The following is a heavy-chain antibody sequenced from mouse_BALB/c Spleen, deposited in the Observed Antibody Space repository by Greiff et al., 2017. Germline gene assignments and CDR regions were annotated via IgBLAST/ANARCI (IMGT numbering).Heavy chain of an antibody. CDR3: ARWNYFDY. CDR2: ISYSGST. J-gene: IGHJ2*01. Sequence: EVQLVESGPGLVKPSQSLSLTCTVTGYSITSDYAWNWIRQFPGNKLEWMGYISYSGSTSNNPSLKSRISITRDTSKNQFFLQLNSVTTEDTATYYCARWNYFDYWGQGTTLTVSS. V-gene: IGHV3-2*02. CDR1: GYSITSDYA.